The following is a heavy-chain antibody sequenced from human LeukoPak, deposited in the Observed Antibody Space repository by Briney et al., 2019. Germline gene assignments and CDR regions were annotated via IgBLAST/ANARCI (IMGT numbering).Heavy chain of an antibody. Sequence: PGGSLRLSCAASGFTFDDYAMHWVRQAPGKGLEWVSLISWDGGGTYYADTVKGRFTISRDNSKNSLYLQMNSLRAEDTALYYCAKDMAAYYYASGNIDYWGQGTLVTVS. CDR2: ISWDGGGT. CDR3: AKDMAAYYYASGNIDY. J-gene: IGHJ4*02. CDR1: GFTFDDYA. V-gene: IGHV3-43D*03. D-gene: IGHD3-10*01.